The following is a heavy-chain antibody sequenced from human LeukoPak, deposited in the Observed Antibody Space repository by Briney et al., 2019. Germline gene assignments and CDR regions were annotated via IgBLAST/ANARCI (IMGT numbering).Heavy chain of an antibody. CDR3: ARALNNPYGDYQDAFDI. J-gene: IGHJ3*02. CDR1: GFTFSSYW. CDR2: INSDGSST. D-gene: IGHD4-17*01. V-gene: IGHV3-74*01. Sequence: GGSLRLSCAASGFTFSSYWMHWVRQAPGKGLVWVSRINSDGSSTSYADSVKGRFTISRDNAKNTLYLQMNSLRAEDTAVYYCARALNNPYGDYQDAFDIWGQGTMVTVSS.